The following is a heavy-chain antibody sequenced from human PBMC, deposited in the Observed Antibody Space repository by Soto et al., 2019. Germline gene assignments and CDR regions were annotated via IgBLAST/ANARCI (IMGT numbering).Heavy chain of an antibody. J-gene: IGHJ4*02. CDR1: GDSISSYY. CDR2: LYYGRSA. D-gene: IGHD5-18*01. V-gene: IGHV4-59*08. Sequence: SETLSLTCAVSGDSISSYYCMWIRQPPGKGLESIGYLYYGRSANYNPSLKSRVTISVDTSKSQFSLKLSSVTAADTAVYYCARHPGYGLYYFDYWGQGTLVTVSS. CDR3: ARHPGYGLYYFDY.